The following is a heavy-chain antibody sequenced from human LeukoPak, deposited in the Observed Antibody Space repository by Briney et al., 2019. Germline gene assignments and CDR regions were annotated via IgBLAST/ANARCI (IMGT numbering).Heavy chain of an antibody. CDR3: ARQIVVVPAAMSLNWFDP. CDR2: IIPIFGTA. V-gene: IGHV1-69*13. D-gene: IGHD2-2*01. J-gene: IGHJ5*02. Sequence: SVKVSCKASGGTFSSYAISWVRQAPGQGLEWMGGIIPIFGTANYAQKFQGRVTITADESTSTAYMELSSLRSENTAVYYCARQIVVVPAAMSLNWFDPWGQGTLVTVSS. CDR1: GGTFSSYA.